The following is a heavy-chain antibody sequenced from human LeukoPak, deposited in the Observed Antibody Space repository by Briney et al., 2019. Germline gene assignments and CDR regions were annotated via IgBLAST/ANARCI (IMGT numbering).Heavy chain of an antibody. CDR2: ISSSGSTI. V-gene: IGHV3-48*03. J-gene: IGHJ5*02. CDR3: ASGPWSITMVRGLNWFDP. Sequence: PGGSLRLSCAASGFTFSSYEMNWVRQAPGKGLEWVSYISSSGSTIYYADSVKGRFTISRDNAKNSLYLQMNSLRAEDTAVYYCASGPWSITMVRGLNWFDPWGQGTLVTVSS. CDR1: GFTFSSYE. D-gene: IGHD3-10*01.